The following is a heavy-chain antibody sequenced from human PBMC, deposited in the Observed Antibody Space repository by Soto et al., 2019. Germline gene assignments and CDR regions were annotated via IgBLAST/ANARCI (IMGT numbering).Heavy chain of an antibody. CDR1: GGTFSSYA. Sequence: QVQLVQSGAEVKKPGSSVKVSCKASGGTFSSYAISWVRQAPGQGLEWMGGIIPIFGTANYAQKFQGRVTITADESTSTAYMELSSLRSEDTAVYYCVRVGGYYYDSSGYFFDYWGQGTLVTVSS. D-gene: IGHD3-22*01. V-gene: IGHV1-69*01. J-gene: IGHJ4*02. CDR3: VRVGGYYYDSSGYFFDY. CDR2: IIPIFGTA.